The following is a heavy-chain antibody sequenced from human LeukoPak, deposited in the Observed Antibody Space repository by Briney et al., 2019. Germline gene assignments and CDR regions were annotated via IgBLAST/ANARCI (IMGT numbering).Heavy chain of an antibody. V-gene: IGHV4-39*02. CDR2: IHDSGRT. J-gene: IGHJ5*02. D-gene: IGHD2-21*01. CDR1: GGSIRSSNSY. CDR3: VKDRGDHITDS. Sequence: SETLSLTCTVSGGSIRSSNSYWGFIRQPPGKGLEWIGTIHDSGRTYSKPQFSLKLTSVTAADTAIYYCVKDRGDHITDSWGQGTLVTVSS.